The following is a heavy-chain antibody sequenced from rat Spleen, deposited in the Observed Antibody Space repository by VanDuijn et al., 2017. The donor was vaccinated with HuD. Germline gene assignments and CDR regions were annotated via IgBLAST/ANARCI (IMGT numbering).Heavy chain of an antibody. Sequence: QVQLKESGPGLVQPSETLSLTCTVSGFSLSNYGVFWVRQPPGKGLEWMGVIWGNGNTSYKSALKSRLSITRDTSKSQVFLKMNSLQTEDTAMYFCARNYFGVRDWGQGVMVTVSS. J-gene: IGHJ2*01. D-gene: IGHD4-3*01. CDR1: GFSLSNYG. CDR3: ARNYFGVRD. V-gene: IGHV2-13*01. CDR2: IWGNGNT.